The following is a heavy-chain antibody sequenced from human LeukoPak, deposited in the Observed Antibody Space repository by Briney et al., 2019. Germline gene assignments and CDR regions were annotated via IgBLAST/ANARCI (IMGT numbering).Heavy chain of an antibody. CDR3: ARARIRSIVGATSAFDI. CDR2: INPNSGGT. V-gene: IGHV1-2*02. Sequence: GASVKVSCKASGYTFTGYYMHWVRQAPGQGLEWMGWINPNSGGTNYAQKFQGRVTMTRDTSISTAYMELSRLRSDDTAVYYCARARIRSIVGATSAFDIWGQGTMVTVSS. D-gene: IGHD1-26*01. J-gene: IGHJ3*02. CDR1: GYTFTGYY.